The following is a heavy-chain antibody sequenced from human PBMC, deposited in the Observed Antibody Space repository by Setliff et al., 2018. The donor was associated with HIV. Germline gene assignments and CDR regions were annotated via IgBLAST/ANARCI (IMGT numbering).Heavy chain of an antibody. CDR3: ARQTLSYKHYYDSSGYYPILYFDS. D-gene: IGHD3-22*01. CDR2: IYYSGST. CDR1: GFTFSSYA. V-gene: IGHV4-39*01. Sequence: SETLSLTCTVSGFTFSSYAMTWVRQPPGKGLDWIGSIYYSGSTYYNPSLKSRVTISVDTSKNQFSLKLSSVTAADTAVYYCARQTLSYKHYYDSSGYYPILYFDSWGQGTLVTVS. J-gene: IGHJ4*02.